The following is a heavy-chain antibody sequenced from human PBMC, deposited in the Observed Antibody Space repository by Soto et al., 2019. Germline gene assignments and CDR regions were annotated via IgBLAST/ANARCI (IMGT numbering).Heavy chain of an antibody. Sequence: QVQLMQSGAEMTKPGASVKVSCKASGYTFTGYFMHWVRQAPGQGLEWMGWINTNSGATKYAHKFQGRVTMTRDTSISSAYMELSGLTSDDTAVYFCARGGGTILAPLPWGQGTLVTVSA. D-gene: IGHD3-3*01. J-gene: IGHJ5*02. CDR2: INTNSGAT. CDR3: ARGGGTILAPLP. V-gene: IGHV1-2*02. CDR1: GYTFTGYF.